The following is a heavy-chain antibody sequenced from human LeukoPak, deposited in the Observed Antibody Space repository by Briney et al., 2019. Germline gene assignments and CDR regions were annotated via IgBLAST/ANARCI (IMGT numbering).Heavy chain of an antibody. CDR2: IRNKAHGGTT. CDR1: GFTFGDYA. CDR3: TRAGRYCSGGSCYSFY. D-gene: IGHD2-15*01. Sequence: GGSLRLSCTASGFTFGDYAMSWFRQAPGEGLEWVGFIRNKAHGGTTEYAASVKGRFTISRDDSKSIAYLQMDSLKTEDTAVYYCTRAGRYCSGGSCYSFYWGQGTLVTASS. J-gene: IGHJ4*02. V-gene: IGHV3-49*03.